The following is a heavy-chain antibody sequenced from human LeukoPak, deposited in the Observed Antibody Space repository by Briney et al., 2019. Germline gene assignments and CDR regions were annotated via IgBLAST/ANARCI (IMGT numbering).Heavy chain of an antibody. D-gene: IGHD4-17*01. CDR1: GFSFSRYS. CDR3: ARDPSLESDYGVYATN. V-gene: IGHV3-21*01. J-gene: IGHJ4*02. CDR2: ITGGSSYI. Sequence: PGGSLRLSCATAGFSFSRYSLIWVRQAPGKGLEWVASITGGSSYIYYSDSVKGRFTVSRDNAKKSLYLRMNSLRAEDTAVYYCARDPSLESDYGVYATNWGQGTLVTVSS.